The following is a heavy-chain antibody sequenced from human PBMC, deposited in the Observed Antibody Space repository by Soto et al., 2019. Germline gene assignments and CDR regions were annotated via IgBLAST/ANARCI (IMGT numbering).Heavy chain of an antibody. V-gene: IGHV4-61*01. D-gene: IGHD2-21*01. CDR3: ARRNNHAIVDF. CDR1: GDSVSRGPNY. J-gene: IGHJ4*02. CDR2: VYAIQTT. Sequence: QVQLQESGPRLVKPSETLTLTCIVSGDSVSRGPNYWSWLRQPPGGRLEWLGYVYAIQTTNTNPSLASRVSISKDPSKNQFSLRLTSVTAADTAVYYCARRNNHAIVDFWGQGTLVTVSS.